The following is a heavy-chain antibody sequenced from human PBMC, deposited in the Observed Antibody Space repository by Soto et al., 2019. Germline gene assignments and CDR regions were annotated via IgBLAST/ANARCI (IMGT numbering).Heavy chain of an antibody. J-gene: IGHJ4*02. Sequence: EVQLVESGGGLGQPGGSLRLSCAASGFTFRNYWMYWVRQAPGKGLVWVSHINGDGSITAYADSVRGRFTISRDDAKNTLFLQMNSLRPEDTAVYYCVREGNYVWGSYQDWGQGTLVTVSS. CDR3: VREGNYVWGSYQD. V-gene: IGHV3-74*01. D-gene: IGHD3-16*02. CDR1: GFTFRNYW. CDR2: INGDGSIT.